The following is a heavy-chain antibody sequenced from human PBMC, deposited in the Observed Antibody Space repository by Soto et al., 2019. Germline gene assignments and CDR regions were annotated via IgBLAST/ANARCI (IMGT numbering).Heavy chain of an antibody. D-gene: IGHD3-10*01. CDR3: ASAWCGELKYFDY. V-gene: IGHV3-72*01. CDR1: GFTFSDHS. Sequence: EVQLVESGGGLVKPGGSLRLSCEASGFTFSDHSMAWVRQAPGKGLEWVGRISNKANSYTTEYGAYVKGRFTISRDDSKNPVSLQMNSLKTEDTAVYYCASAWCGELKYFDYWGQGTLVTVSS. J-gene: IGHJ4*02. CDR2: ISNKANSYTT.